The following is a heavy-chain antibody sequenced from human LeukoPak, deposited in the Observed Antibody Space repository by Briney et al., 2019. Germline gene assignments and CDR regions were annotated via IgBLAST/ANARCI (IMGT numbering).Heavy chain of an antibody. J-gene: IGHJ4*02. CDR1: GFTFSSHS. V-gene: IGHV3-48*04. CDR3: ARSDIVVVPAAIGFDY. CDR2: INSVGSAM. Sequence: PGGSLRLSCAASGFTFSSHSMTWVRQAPGEGLEWISYINSVGSAMYYADSVKGRFTISRDNAKNSLYLQMNSLRAEDTAVYYCARSDIVVVPAAIGFDYWGQGTLVTVSS. D-gene: IGHD2-2*01.